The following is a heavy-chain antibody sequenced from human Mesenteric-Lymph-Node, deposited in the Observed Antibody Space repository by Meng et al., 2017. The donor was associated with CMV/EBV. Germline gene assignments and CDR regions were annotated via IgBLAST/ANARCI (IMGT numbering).Heavy chain of an antibody. J-gene: IGHJ4*02. CDR2: IKQDGSEK. D-gene: IGHD3-3*01. V-gene: IGHV3-7*01. CDR1: GFTFSSYW. Sequence: LSLTCAASGFTFSSYWMSWVRQALGKGLEWVANIKQDGSEKYYVDSVKGRFTISRDNAKNSLYLQMNSLRAEDTAVYYCARGPLEYHYWGQGTLVTVSS. CDR3: ARGPLEYHY.